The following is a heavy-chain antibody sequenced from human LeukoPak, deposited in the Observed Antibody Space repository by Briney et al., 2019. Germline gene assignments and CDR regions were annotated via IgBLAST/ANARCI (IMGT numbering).Heavy chain of an antibody. Sequence: PSETLSLTCAVYGGSFSGYYWSWIRQSPGKGLEWIGEIDHTGRPKNSPSLKRRVTISLDTSRKQFFLKMKYVTAADTAVYFCARRDSYPGGGISPWGQGTLVTVSS. V-gene: IGHV4-34*01. J-gene: IGHJ5*02. CDR2: IDHTGRP. D-gene: IGHD3-16*02. CDR3: ARRDSYPGGGISP. CDR1: GGSFSGYY.